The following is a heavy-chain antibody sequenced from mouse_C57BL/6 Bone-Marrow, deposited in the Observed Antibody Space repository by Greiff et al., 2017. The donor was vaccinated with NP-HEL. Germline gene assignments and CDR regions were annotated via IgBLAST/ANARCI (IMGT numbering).Heavy chain of an antibody. CDR1: GFTFSSYG. J-gene: IGHJ4*01. CDR2: ISSGGSYT. Sequence: EVLLVESGGDLVKPGGSLKLSCAASGFTFSSYGMSWVRQTPDKRLEWVATISSGGSYTYYPDNVKGRFTISRDNAKNTLYLQMSSLKSEDTARYYCASWDDYYAIDYWGQGTSVTVSS. V-gene: IGHV5-6*01. CDR3: ASWDDYYAIDY. D-gene: IGHD4-1*01.